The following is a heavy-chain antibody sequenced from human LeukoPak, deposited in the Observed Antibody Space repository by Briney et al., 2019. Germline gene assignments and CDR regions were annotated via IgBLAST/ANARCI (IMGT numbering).Heavy chain of an antibody. Sequence: GGSLRLSCAASGFTFSSYGMHWVRQAPGKELEWVAVISYDGSNKYYADSVKGRFTISRDNSKNTLYLQMNSLRAEDTAVYYCAKGSSSWYGAFDYWGQGTLVTVSS. D-gene: IGHD6-13*01. CDR3: AKGSSSWYGAFDY. V-gene: IGHV3-30*18. CDR1: GFTFSSYG. J-gene: IGHJ4*02. CDR2: ISYDGSNK.